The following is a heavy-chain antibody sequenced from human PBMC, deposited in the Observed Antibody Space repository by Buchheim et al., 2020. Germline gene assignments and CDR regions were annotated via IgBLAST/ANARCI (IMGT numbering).Heavy chain of an antibody. CDR2: VYHSGTT. V-gene: IGHV4-59*01. D-gene: IGHD1-26*01. CDR3: ARDIEVVGATLYFDL. CDR1: GGSIRSNY. Sequence: QVQLQEWGPGLVKPPETLSLSCTVSGGSIRSNYWSWIRQPPGKGLEYLGQVYHSGTTNYNPSLKSQVSISLDTSKNQFSLELRSVTAADTAVYYCARDIEVVGATLYFDLWGRGTL. J-gene: IGHJ2*01.